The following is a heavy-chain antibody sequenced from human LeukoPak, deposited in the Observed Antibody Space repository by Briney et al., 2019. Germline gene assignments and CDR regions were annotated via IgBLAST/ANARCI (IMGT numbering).Heavy chain of an antibody. CDR1: AFTLTSSA. V-gene: IGHV1-58*02. CDR2: IVVGSGNT. Sequence: AVTVSFTASAFTLTSSAIQWVRQARGQRLEWIGWIVVGSGNTNYAQKFQERVTITRDMSTSTAYMELSSLRSEDTAVYYCAAWGSGYYGSGDRNYMDVWGKGTTVTVSS. D-gene: IGHD3-10*01. CDR3: AAWGSGYYGSGDRNYMDV. J-gene: IGHJ6*03.